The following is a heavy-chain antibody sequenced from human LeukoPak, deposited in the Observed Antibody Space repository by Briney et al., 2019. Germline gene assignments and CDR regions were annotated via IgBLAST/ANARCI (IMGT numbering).Heavy chain of an antibody. V-gene: IGHV4-59*08. CDR2: IYYSGTT. CDR3: ARHLRWRGPFDI. J-gene: IGHJ3*02. Sequence: SETLSLTCTVSGGSISSYYWNWIRQPPGKGLEWIGYIYYSGTTNYNPSLKSRITMSVDTSKTQYSLKLTSVTDTDTAVYYCARHLRWRGPFDIWGQGAMVTVSS. CDR1: GGSISSYY. D-gene: IGHD1-1*01.